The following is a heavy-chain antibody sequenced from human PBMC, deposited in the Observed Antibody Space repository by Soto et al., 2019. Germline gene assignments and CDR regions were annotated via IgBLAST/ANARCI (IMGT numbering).Heavy chain of an antibody. CDR3: ARRARTVYYDSSGYYGY. D-gene: IGHD3-22*01. V-gene: IGHV4-34*01. Sequence: SQTLSLTCAVYGGSFSGYYWSWIRQPPGKGLEWIGEINHSGSTNYNPSLKSRVTISVDTSKNQFSLKLSSVTAADTAVYYCARRARTVYYDSSGYYGYWGQGTLVTVSS. J-gene: IGHJ4*02. CDR2: INHSGST. CDR1: GGSFSGYY.